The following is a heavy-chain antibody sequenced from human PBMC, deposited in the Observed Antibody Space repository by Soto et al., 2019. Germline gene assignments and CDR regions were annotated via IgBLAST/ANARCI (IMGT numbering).Heavy chain of an antibody. CDR2: INSDGSST. V-gene: IGHV3-74*01. J-gene: IGHJ6*02. CDR1: GFTFSSYW. D-gene: IGHD5-12*01. Sequence: GGSLRLSCAASGFTFSSYWMHWVRQAPGKGLVWVSRINSDGSSTSYADSVKGRFTISRDNAKNTLYLQMNSLRAEDTAVYYCARVRSGLRMSYYYYGMDVWGQGTTVTVSS. CDR3: ARVRSGLRMSYYYYGMDV.